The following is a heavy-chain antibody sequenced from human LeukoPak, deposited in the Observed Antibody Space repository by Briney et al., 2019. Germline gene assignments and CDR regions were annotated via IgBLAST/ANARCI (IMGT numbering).Heavy chain of an antibody. Sequence: PGGSLRLSCAASGFTFSSYEMNWVRQAPGKGLEWVAVISYDGSNKYYTDSVKGRFTISRDNSRNTLYLLMNSLRAEDTAVFYCARTYIVGATSIDYWGQGTLVTVSS. CDR3: ARTYIVGATSIDY. CDR2: ISYDGSNK. D-gene: IGHD1-26*01. J-gene: IGHJ4*02. CDR1: GFTFSSYE. V-gene: IGHV3-30*04.